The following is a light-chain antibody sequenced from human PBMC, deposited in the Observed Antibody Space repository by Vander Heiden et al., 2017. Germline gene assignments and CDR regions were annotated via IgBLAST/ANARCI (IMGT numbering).Light chain of an antibody. J-gene: IGLJ2*01. V-gene: IGLV2-14*03. CDR3: TSDTSASTLV. Sequence: QSALTQPASVSGSPGQSITISCTGPGSHVGGYNYDSWYQRHPGKAPKVMIYGVSNRPSGISNRFSGSKSGNTASLTISGLQAEDEADYYCTSDTSASTLVFGGGTKLTLL. CDR1: GSHVGGYNY. CDR2: GVS.